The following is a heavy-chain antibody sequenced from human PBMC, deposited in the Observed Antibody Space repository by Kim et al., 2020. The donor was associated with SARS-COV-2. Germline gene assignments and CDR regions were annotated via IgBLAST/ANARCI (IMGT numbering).Heavy chain of an antibody. CDR1: GGSFSGYY. V-gene: IGHV4-34*01. CDR2: INHSGST. J-gene: IGHJ4*02. Sequence: SETLSLTCAVYGGSFSGYYWSWIRQPPGKGLEWIGEINHSGSTNYNPSLKSRVTISVDTSKNQFSLKLSSVNAADTAVYYCARARRAYFDYWGQGTLVTV. CDR3: ARARRAYFDY.